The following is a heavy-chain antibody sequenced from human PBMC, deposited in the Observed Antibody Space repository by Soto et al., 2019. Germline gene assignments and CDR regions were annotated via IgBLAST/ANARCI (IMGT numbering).Heavy chain of an antibody. V-gene: IGHV1-2*02. CDR2: INPNSGGT. D-gene: IGHD3-10*01. CDR3: AGGKDYGSGSYWSY. J-gene: IGHJ4*02. Sequence: QVQLVQSGAEVKKPGASVKVSCKASGYTFTGYYMHWVRQAPGQGLEWMGWINPNSGGTNYAQKPQGRATMTTDTSTSTAYMELRRLSSDDTGGYYCAGGKDYGSGSYWSYWGQGTLVTVSS. CDR1: GYTFTGYY.